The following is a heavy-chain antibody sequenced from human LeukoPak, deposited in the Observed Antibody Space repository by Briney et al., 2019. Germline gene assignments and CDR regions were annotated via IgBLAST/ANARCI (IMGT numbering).Heavy chain of an antibody. Sequence: PGGSLRLSCAASGFTFSSYSMNWVRQAPGKGLEWVSSISSSSRYIYYADSVQGRFTISRDNAKNSLYLQMNSLRAEDTAVYYCASGYSSGWYTRGSEYFQHWGQGTLVTVSS. D-gene: IGHD6-19*01. V-gene: IGHV3-21*01. CDR1: GFTFSSYS. J-gene: IGHJ1*01. CDR2: ISSSSRYI. CDR3: ASGYSSGWYTRGSEYFQH.